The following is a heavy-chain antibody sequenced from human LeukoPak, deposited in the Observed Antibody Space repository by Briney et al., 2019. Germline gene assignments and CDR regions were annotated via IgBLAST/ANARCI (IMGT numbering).Heavy chain of an antibody. CDR2: IIPIFGTA. Sequence: SVKVSCKASGGTFSSYAISWVRQAPGQGLEWMGGIIPIFGTANYAQKFQGRVTITTDESTSTAYMELSSLRFEDTAVYYCARCIAAADYYYYYYMDVWGKGTTVTVSS. D-gene: IGHD6-13*01. J-gene: IGHJ6*03. CDR3: ARCIAAADYYYYYYMDV. V-gene: IGHV1-69*05. CDR1: GGTFSSYA.